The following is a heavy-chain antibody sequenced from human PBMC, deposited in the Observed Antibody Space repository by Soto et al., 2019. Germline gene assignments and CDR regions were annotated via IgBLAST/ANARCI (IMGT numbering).Heavy chain of an antibody. CDR1: GFTFSDHY. CDR3: VRSGDNYNLLDY. J-gene: IGHJ4*02. V-gene: IGHV3-11*06. Sequence: GGSLRLSCAASGFTFSDHYMSWIRQAPGKGLEWIGYSSNSGSFTRYADSVKGRFSISRDNAKNSLYLQINSLRGDDTAIYYCVRSGDNYNLLDYWGQGTPVTSPQ. D-gene: IGHD1-1*01. CDR2: SSNSGSFT.